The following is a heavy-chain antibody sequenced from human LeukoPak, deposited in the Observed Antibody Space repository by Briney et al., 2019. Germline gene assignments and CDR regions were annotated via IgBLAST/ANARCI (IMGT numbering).Heavy chain of an antibody. CDR3: AKDAGYSGYDAFDY. CDR1: GFTFSSYA. D-gene: IGHD5-12*01. V-gene: IGHV3-23*01. CDR2: IGNSGHNT. Sequence: PGGSLRLSCVASGFTFSSYAMNWVRQAPGKGLEWVSSIGNSGHNTYYADSVKGRFTVSRDNSKNTLYLQMNSLRVEDTAVYYCAKDAGYSGYDAFDYWGQGTLVTVSS. J-gene: IGHJ4*02.